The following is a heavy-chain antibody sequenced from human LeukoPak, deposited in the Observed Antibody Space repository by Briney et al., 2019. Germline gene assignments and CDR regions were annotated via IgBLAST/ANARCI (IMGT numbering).Heavy chain of an antibody. CDR1: GGSISSGGYY. J-gene: IGHJ5*02. V-gene: IGHV4-30-2*01. CDR2: IYHSGST. D-gene: IGHD6-19*01. Sequence: SQTLSLTCTVSGGSISSGGYYWSWIRQPPGKGLEWIGYIYHSGSTYYNPSLKSRVTISVDRSKNQFSLKLSSVTAADTAVYYCARGRGGGWYDWFDPWGQGTLVTVSS. CDR3: ARGRGGGWYDWFDP.